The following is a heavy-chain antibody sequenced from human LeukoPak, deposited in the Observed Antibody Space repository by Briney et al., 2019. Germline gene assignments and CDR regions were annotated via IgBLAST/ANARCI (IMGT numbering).Heavy chain of an antibody. V-gene: IGHV3-11*01. CDR2: ISSSGSTI. D-gene: IGHD2-2*01. J-gene: IGHJ6*02. CDR3: ARSVVPAATTLRYYYYYGMDV. CDR1: GFTFSDYY. Sequence: GGSLRLSCAASGFTFSDYYMSWIRQAPGKGLEWVSYISSSGSTIYYADSVKGRFTISRDNAKNSLYLQMNSLRAEDTAMYYCARSVVPAATTLRYYYYYGMDVWGQGTTVTVSS.